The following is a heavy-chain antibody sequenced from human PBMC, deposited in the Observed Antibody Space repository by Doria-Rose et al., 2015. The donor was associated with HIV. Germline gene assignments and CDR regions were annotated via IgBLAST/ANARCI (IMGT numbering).Heavy chain of an antibody. Sequence: QVQLVQSGSEVKKPGSSVKVSCKASGGTFSSYTISWVRQAPGQGLEWMGRIIPILDIVNYALRFQDRVTITADESTSTAYVELSSLRSEDTAIYYCASQWERSSFDYWGQGNLVTVSS. CDR3: ASQWERSSFDY. CDR2: IIPILDIV. CDR1: GGTFSSYT. V-gene: IGHV1-69*02. J-gene: IGHJ4*02. D-gene: IGHD1-26*01.